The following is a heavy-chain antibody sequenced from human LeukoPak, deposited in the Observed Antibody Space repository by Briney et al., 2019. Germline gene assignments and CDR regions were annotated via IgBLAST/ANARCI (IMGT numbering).Heavy chain of an antibody. D-gene: IGHD3-10*01. V-gene: IGHV4-38-2*02. Sequence: PSETLSLTCTVSGYFISSGYYWGWIRQPPGKGLEWIGSIYHSGSTYYNPSLKSRVTISVDTSKNQFSLKLSSVTAADTAVYYCARALRFGAFDIWGQGTMVTVSS. CDR1: GYFISSGYY. CDR2: IYHSGST. CDR3: ARALRFGAFDI. J-gene: IGHJ3*02.